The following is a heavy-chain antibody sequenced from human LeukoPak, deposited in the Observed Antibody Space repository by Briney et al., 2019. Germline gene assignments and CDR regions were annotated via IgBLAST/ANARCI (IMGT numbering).Heavy chain of an antibody. V-gene: IGHV4-59*08. J-gene: IGHJ3*02. CDR3: ARRNDFGI. CDR1: GGSISGDH. Sequence: NRSETLFLTCTVSGGSISGDHWNWIRQPPGKGLEWIGYIYYSGSTNYNPSLKSRVTISIDTSKNQFSLKLTSVTAADTAVYYCARRNDFGIWGQGSMPTVSS. CDR2: IYYSGST.